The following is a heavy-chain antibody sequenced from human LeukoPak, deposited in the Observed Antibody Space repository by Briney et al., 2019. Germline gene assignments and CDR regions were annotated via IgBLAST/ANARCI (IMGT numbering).Heavy chain of an antibody. CDR2: INHSGST. Sequence: SETLSLTCAVYGGSFSGYYWSWVRQPPGKGLEWIGEINHSGSTNYNPSLKSRVTISVDTSKNQFSLKLSSVTAADTAVYYCASLSDFSSGYGIGAFDIWGQGTMVTVSS. CDR3: ASLSDFSSGYGIGAFDI. CDR1: GGSFSGYY. J-gene: IGHJ3*02. V-gene: IGHV4-34*01. D-gene: IGHD3-3*01.